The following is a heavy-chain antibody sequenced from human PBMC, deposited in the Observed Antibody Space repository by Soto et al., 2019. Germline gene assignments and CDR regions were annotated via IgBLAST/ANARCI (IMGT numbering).Heavy chain of an antibody. Sequence: GGSLRLSCAASGFTFSSYWMSWVRQAPGKGLEWVANIKQDGSEKYYVDSVKGRFTISRDNAKNSLYLQMNSLRAEDTAVYYCARGSHTYYYHSSGYYHFDYWGQGTLVTVSS. CDR2: IKQDGSEK. V-gene: IGHV3-7*03. CDR3: ARGSHTYYYHSSGYYHFDY. J-gene: IGHJ4*02. CDR1: GFTFSSYW. D-gene: IGHD3-22*01.